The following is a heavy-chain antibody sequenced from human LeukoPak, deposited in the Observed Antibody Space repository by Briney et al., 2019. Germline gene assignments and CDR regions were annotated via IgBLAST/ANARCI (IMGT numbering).Heavy chain of an antibody. Sequence: TGGSLRLSCAASGFPFTVYPTRWVRQAPGKGLEWVSVSSSDETYKFYADSVRGRFTISRDNSKNRLYLQMSDLRAEDTAVYFCARSVSGVWLFDYWGRGTLVTVSS. CDR3: ARSVSGVWLFDY. J-gene: IGHJ4*02. CDR2: SSSDETYK. CDR1: GFPFTVYP. V-gene: IGHV3-30-3*01. D-gene: IGHD5/OR15-5a*01.